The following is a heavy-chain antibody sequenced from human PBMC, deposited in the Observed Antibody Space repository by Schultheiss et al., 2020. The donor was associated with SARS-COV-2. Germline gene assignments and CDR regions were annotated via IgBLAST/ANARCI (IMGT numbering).Heavy chain of an antibody. V-gene: IGHV3-21*04. J-gene: IGHJ4*02. CDR3: ARELLSMTTVTPAYFDY. Sequence: GGSLRLSCAASGFTFSSYAMSWVRQAPGKGLEWVSSISSSSSYIYYADSVKGRFTISRDNSKNTLYLQMNSLRAEDTAVYYCARELLSMTTVTPAYFDYWGQGTLVTVSS. CDR1: GFTFSSYA. CDR2: ISSSSSYI. D-gene: IGHD4-17*01.